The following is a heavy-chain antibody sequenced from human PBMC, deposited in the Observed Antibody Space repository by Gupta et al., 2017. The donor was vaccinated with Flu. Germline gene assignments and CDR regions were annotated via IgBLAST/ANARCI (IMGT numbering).Heavy chain of an antibody. CDR2: ISYDGSGK. J-gene: IGHJ4*02. Sequence: QVQLVESGGGVVQPGGSQRLSCVASGFSFSSHAMHWVRQAPGKGLEWLALISYDGSGKNYAGSVKGRFTISRDNSKNTLYLQMNSLKLEDSGVYFCVGEVGPRNFGDWGQGTLVTVSS. D-gene: IGHD1-26*01. V-gene: IGHV3-30-3*01. CDR1: GFSFSSHA. CDR3: VGEVGPRNFGD.